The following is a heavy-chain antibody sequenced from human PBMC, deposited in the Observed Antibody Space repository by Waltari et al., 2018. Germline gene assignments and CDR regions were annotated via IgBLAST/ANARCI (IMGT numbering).Heavy chain of an antibody. CDR1: EFTLSNSA. CDR2: LVRSGVGT. Sequence: DVRLSESGGGLAQPGGSLRLSCVASEFTLSNSAMSWVRQAPGKGLDWVSALVRSGVGTHYADSVKGRFAISRDNAKNTLYLQMNSLRAEDTAVYYCAKCEMYDSGWCAFFRYWGQRTLVTVSS. D-gene: IGHD6-19*01. CDR3: AKCEMYDSGWCAFFRY. V-gene: IGHV3-23*01. J-gene: IGHJ4*02.